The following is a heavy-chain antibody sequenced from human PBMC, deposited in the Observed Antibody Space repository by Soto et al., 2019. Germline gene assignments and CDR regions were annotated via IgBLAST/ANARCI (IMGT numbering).Heavy chain of an antibody. Sequence: PGGSLRLSCATSGFTFSSYGMHWVRQAPGKGLEWVAVISYDGSNKYYADSVKGRFTISRDNSKNTLYLQMNSPRAEDTAVYYCAKDGHYDSSGYLYYFDYWGQGTLVTVSS. CDR1: GFTFSSYG. CDR2: ISYDGSNK. CDR3: AKDGHYDSSGYLYYFDY. V-gene: IGHV3-30*18. J-gene: IGHJ4*02. D-gene: IGHD3-22*01.